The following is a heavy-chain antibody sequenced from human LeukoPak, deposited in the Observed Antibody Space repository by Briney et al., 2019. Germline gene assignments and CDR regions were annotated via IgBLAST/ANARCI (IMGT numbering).Heavy chain of an antibody. Sequence: PGGSLRLSCAASGFTFSDYYMSWIRQAPGKGLEWVSYISSSSSTIYYADSVKGRFTISRDNAKNSLYLQMNSLRAEDTAVYYCARAVLGSGYYPPFDYWGQGTLVTVSS. CDR3: ARAVLGSGYYPPFDY. J-gene: IGHJ4*02. D-gene: IGHD3-22*01. V-gene: IGHV3-11*04. CDR1: GFTFSDYY. CDR2: ISSSSSTI.